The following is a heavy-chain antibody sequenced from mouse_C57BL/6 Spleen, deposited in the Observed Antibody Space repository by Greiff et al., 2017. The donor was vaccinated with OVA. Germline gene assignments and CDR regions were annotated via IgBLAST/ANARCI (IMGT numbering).Heavy chain of an antibody. CDR2: IDPSDSYT. CDR3: ARSKLRGGMDY. J-gene: IGHJ4*01. D-gene: IGHD1-3*01. Sequence: QVQLQQPGAELVMPGASVKLSCKASGYTFTSYWMHWVKQRPGQGLEWIGEIDPSDSYTNYNQKFKGKSTLTVDKSSSTAYMQLSSLTSEDSAFYYCARSKLRGGMDYWGQGTSVTVSS. V-gene: IGHV1-69*01. CDR1: GYTFTSYW.